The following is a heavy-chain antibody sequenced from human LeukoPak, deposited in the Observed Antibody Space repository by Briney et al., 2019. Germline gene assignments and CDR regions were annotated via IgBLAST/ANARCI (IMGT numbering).Heavy chain of an antibody. D-gene: IGHD6-13*01. V-gene: IGHV3-23*01. CDR2: ISGSGGST. Sequence: GGSLRLSCAASGFTFSSYAMSWVRQAPGKGLEWVSAISGSGGSTYYADSVKGRFTISRDNSKNTLYLQMNSLRAEDTAVYYCAKGSGAYSSSWWVDYYYYYMDVWGKGTTVTVSS. CDR1: GFTFSSYA. CDR3: AKGSGAYSSSWWVDYYYYYMDV. J-gene: IGHJ6*03.